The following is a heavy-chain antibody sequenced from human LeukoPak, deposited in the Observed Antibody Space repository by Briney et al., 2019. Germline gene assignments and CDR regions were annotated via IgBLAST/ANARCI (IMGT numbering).Heavy chain of an antibody. CDR3: ARSPATRILGDFYYYYHYMDV. V-gene: IGHV1-18*01. CDR2: IRTYNGKT. D-gene: IGHD3-16*01. J-gene: IGHJ6*03. CDR1: GDTFSTYG. Sequence: ASVKVSCKASGDTFSTYGFTWVRQAPGDGLEGLGWIRTYNGKTNYPQKFQGRVTMTTDTSTSTAYMELRRLRSDDTAVYYCARSPATRILGDFYYYYHYMDVWGKGTTVIVSS.